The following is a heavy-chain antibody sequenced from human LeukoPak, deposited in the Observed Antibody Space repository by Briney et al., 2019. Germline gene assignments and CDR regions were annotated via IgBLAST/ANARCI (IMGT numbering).Heavy chain of an antibody. Sequence: SETLSLTCTVSGGSISSYYWSWIRQPPGKGLEWIGYIYYSGSTNYNPSLKSRVTISVDTSKNQFSLKLSSVTAADTAVYYCARRRRVGALYYFDYWGQGTLVTVSS. J-gene: IGHJ4*02. V-gene: IGHV4-59*08. CDR3: ARRRRVGALYYFDY. CDR2: IYYSGST. CDR1: GGSISSYY. D-gene: IGHD1-26*01.